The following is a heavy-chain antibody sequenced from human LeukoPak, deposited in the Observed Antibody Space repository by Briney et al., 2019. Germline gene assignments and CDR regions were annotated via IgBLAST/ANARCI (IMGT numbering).Heavy chain of an antibody. CDR2: HYSGSTT. Sequence: GGSLRLSCAASGFAVTANYTNWVRQAPGKGLEWVSVHYSGSTTYYADSVRGRFTISRDNSKNTLYLQMNSLRVEDTAVYYCARLPAYYYGMDVWGQGTTVTVTS. V-gene: IGHV3-66*04. CDR1: GFAVTANY. CDR3: ARLPAYYYGMDV. J-gene: IGHJ6*02.